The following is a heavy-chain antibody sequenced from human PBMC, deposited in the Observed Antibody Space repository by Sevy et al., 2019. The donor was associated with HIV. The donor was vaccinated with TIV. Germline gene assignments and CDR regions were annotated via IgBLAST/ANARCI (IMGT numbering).Heavy chain of an antibody. CDR2: IKEDGNEQ. Sequence: GGSLRLSCAASGFTFSDSWMTWVCQAPGKGLEWVANIKEDGNEQYYVDSVKGRFTLSRDNAKMSLYLEISSLRVEDTAIYYCARGRRNWGLGGLDVWGQGTTVTVSS. V-gene: IGHV3-7*01. CDR1: GFTFSDSW. CDR3: ARGRRNWGLGGLDV. J-gene: IGHJ6*02. D-gene: IGHD3-16*01.